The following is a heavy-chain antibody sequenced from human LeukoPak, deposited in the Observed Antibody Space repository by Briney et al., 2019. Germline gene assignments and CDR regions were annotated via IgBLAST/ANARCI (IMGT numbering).Heavy chain of an antibody. CDR2: INHSGST. Sequence: SETLSLTCAVYGGSFSGYYWSWIRQPPGKGLEWIGEINHSGSTNYNPSLKSRVTISVDTSKNQFSLKLSSVTAADTAVYHCAGFYYDSSGYYYVAYWGQGTLVTASS. CDR3: AGFYYDSSGYYYVAY. CDR1: GGSFSGYY. V-gene: IGHV4-34*01. J-gene: IGHJ4*02. D-gene: IGHD3-22*01.